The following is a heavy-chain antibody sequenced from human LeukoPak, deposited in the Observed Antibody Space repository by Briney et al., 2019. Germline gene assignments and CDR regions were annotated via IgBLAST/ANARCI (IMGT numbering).Heavy chain of an antibody. J-gene: IGHJ4*02. D-gene: IGHD6-19*01. V-gene: IGHV3-30*02. CDR2: IRYDGSNK. Sequence: GGSLRLSCAASGFTFSSYGMHWVRQAPGKGLEWVAFIRYDGSNKYYADSVKGRFTISRDNSKNTLYLQMNSLRAEDTAVYYCAKDRGYSSGWYAGGVDYWGQGILVTVSS. CDR3: AKDRGYSSGWYAGGVDY. CDR1: GFTFSSYG.